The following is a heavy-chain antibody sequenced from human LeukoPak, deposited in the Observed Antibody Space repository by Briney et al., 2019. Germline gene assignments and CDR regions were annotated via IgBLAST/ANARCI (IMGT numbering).Heavy chain of an antibody. CDR3: ARDRPRYSSGDKLDY. D-gene: IGHD6-19*01. CDR2: INPNSGGT. Sequence: GASVKVSCKASGYTFTGYYVHWVRQAPGQGLEWMGWINPNSGGTNYAQKFQGRVSMTRDTSISTAYMELSRLRSDDTAVYYCARDRPRYSSGDKLDYWGQGTLVTVSS. CDR1: GYTFTGYY. J-gene: IGHJ4*02. V-gene: IGHV1-2*02.